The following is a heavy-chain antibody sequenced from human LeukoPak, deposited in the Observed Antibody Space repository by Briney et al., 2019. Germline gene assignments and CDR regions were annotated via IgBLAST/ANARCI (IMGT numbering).Heavy chain of an antibody. D-gene: IGHD5-12*01. V-gene: IGHV4-34*01. J-gene: IGHJ4*02. CDR1: GGSFSGYY. Sequence: SETLSLTCAVYGGSFSGYYWSWIRQPPGKGLEWIGEINHSGSTNYNPSLKSRVTISVDTSKNQFSLKLSSVTAADTAVYYCARTLRLRSYYFDYWGQGTLVTVSS. CDR2: INHSGST. CDR3: ARTLRLRSYYFDY.